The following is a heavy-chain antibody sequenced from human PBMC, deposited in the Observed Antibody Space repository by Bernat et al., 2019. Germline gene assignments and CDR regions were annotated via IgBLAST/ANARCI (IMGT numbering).Heavy chain of an antibody. CDR3: AKSEYSSDNYGMDV. J-gene: IGHJ6*02. D-gene: IGHD6-19*01. V-gene: IGHV3-30*02. Sequence: QVHLVESGGGVVQPGGSLRLSCAASGFTFSSFGMHWVRQAPGKGLEWVALIRYDGSKKYYADSVKGQVTISRDNSKNMLYLQMNSLRAEDTAVYYCAKSEYSSDNYGMDVWGQGTTVTVSS. CDR1: GFTFSSFG. CDR2: IRYDGSKK.